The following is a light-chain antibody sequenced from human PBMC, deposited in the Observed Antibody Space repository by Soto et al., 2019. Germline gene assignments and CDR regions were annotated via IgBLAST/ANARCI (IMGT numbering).Light chain of an antibody. CDR3: QQYSSWLWT. CDR1: QSVGTK. V-gene: IGKV3-15*01. CDR2: GAS. J-gene: IGKJ1*01. Sequence: IVMTQSPATLSVSPGERANLSCRASQSVGTKLAWYQQTPGQAPRLLIYGASNRATGVPARISGIVSGTEFTLSIASLQSEDFAVYYCQQYSSWLWTFGQGTKVDIK.